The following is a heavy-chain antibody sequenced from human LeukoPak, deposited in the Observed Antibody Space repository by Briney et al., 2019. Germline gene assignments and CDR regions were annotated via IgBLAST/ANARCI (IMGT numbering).Heavy chain of an antibody. Sequence: GGSLRLSCAASGFTFDDYAMHWVRQAPGKGLEWVSGISWNSGSIGYADSVKGRFTISRDNAENSLYLQMNSLRAEDTALYYCAKDNGQWLVGGYFDYWGQGTLVTVSS. V-gene: IGHV3-9*01. CDR3: AKDNGQWLVGGYFDY. D-gene: IGHD6-19*01. J-gene: IGHJ4*02. CDR1: GFTFDDYA. CDR2: ISWNSGSI.